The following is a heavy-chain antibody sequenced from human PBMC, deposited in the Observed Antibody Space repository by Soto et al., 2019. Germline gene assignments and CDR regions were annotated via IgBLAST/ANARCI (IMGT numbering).Heavy chain of an antibody. CDR1: GFAFSSYT. Sequence: ETLSLSXAASGFAFSSYTMSWVRQTPGKGLEWVSSISASGGSTYYGDSLKGRFTISRDNSKNTLNLHIKSLGVEDSAVYYCAKDRGGFARGWEYYDFWGQGTQVTVS. CDR3: AKDRGGFARGWEYYDF. J-gene: IGHJ4*02. D-gene: IGHD6-19*01. CDR2: ISASGGST. V-gene: IGHV3-23*01.